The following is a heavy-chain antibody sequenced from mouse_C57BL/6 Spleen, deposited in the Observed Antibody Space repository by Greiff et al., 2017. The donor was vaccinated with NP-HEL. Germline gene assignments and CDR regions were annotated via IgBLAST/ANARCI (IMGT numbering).Heavy chain of an antibody. Sequence: DVKLQESGPGLVKPSQSLSLTCSVTGYSITSGYYWNWIRQFPGNKLEWMGYISYDGSNNYNPSLKNRISITRDTSKNQFFLKLNSVTTEDTAAYYCARDYDGCAMDYWGQGTSVTVSS. V-gene: IGHV3-6*01. J-gene: IGHJ4*01. CDR2: ISYDGSN. CDR3: ARDYDGCAMDY. CDR1: GYSITSGYY. D-gene: IGHD2-3*01.